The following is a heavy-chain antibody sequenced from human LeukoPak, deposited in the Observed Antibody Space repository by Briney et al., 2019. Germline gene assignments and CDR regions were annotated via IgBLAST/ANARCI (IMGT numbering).Heavy chain of an antibody. D-gene: IGHD3-22*01. Sequence: GASLRLSCAASGFTFSSYAMSWVRQAPGKGLEWVSAISGSGGSTYYADSVKGRFTISRDNSKNTLYLQMNSLRAEGTAVYYCAKADYYDSSGMADYWGQGTLVTVSS. J-gene: IGHJ4*02. CDR3: AKADYYDSSGMADY. CDR2: ISGSGGST. V-gene: IGHV3-23*01. CDR1: GFTFSSYA.